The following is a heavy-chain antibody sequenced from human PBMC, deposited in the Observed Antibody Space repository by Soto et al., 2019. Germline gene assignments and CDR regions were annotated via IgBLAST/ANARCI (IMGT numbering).Heavy chain of an antibody. CDR1: GYSFTSYW. J-gene: IGHJ6*03. V-gene: IGHV5-51*01. D-gene: IGHD3-3*01. CDR3: ARHSPYYDFWSGLGYYYYYYMDV. CDR2: IYPGDSDT. Sequence: LRESLKISCKGSGYSFTSYWIGWVRQMPGKGLEWMGIIYPGDSDTRYSPSFQGQVTISADKSISTAYLQWSSLKASDTAMYYCARHSPYYDFWSGLGYYYYYYMDVWGKGTTVTVSS.